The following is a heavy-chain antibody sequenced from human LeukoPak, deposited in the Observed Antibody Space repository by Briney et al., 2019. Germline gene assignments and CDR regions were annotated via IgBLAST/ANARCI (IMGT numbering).Heavy chain of an antibody. CDR1: GFTFSSCS. CDR3: ARVGYSGYDYDY. J-gene: IGHJ4*02. Sequence: GGSLRLSCAASGFTFSSCSMNWVRQAPGKGLEWVSVISGSGDSTYYADSVEGRCTISRDNSKDALYLQMNSLRAEDTAVYYCARVGYSGYDYDYWGQGTLVTVSS. V-gene: IGHV3-23*01. CDR2: ISGSGDST. D-gene: IGHD5-12*01.